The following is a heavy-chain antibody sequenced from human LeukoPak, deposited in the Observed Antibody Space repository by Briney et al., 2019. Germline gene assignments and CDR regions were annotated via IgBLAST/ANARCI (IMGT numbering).Heavy chain of an antibody. CDR2: INPNSGGT. J-gene: IGHJ2*01. V-gene: IGHV1-2*02. CDR3: ARPLTTSGWYFDL. D-gene: IGHD1-14*01. CDR1: GYTFTGFY. Sequence: ASVKVSCKASGYTFTGFYIHWVRQAPGQGLEWMGWINPNSGGTNYAQKFQDRVTMTRDTSISTAYMELSSLKSDDTAVYYCARPLTTSGWYFDLWGRGTLATVSS.